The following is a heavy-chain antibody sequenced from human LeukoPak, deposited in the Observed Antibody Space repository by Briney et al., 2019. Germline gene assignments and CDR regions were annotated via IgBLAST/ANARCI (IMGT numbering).Heavy chain of an antibody. D-gene: IGHD3-10*02. CDR2: ISSSSSTI. J-gene: IGHJ6*04. CDR1: GVTFSTYS. Sequence: GGSLRLSCAASGVTFSTYSMNWVRQAPGKGLEWLSRISSSSSTIYYADSVKGRFTISRDNAKNSLYLQMNSLRAEDTAVYYCAELGITMIGGVWGKGTTVTISS. V-gene: IGHV3-48*04. CDR3: AELGITMIGGV.